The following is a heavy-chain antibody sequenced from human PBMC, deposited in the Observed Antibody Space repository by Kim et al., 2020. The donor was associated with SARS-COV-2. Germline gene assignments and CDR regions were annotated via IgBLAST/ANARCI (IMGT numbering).Heavy chain of an antibody. CDR1: GFTFGDYA. CDR3: TRVPHIVVVTATEGWFDP. CDR2: IRSKAYGGTT. D-gene: IGHD2-21*02. V-gene: IGHV3-49*03. J-gene: IGHJ5*02. Sequence: GGSLRLSCTASGFTFGDYAMSWFRQAPGKGLEWVGFIRSKAYGGTTEYAASVKGRFTISRDDSKSIAYLQMNSLKTEDTAVYYCTRVPHIVVVTATEGWFDPWGQGTLVTVSS.